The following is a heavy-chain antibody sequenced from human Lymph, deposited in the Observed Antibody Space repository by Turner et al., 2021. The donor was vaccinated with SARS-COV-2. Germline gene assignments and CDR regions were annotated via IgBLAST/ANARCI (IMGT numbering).Heavy chain of an antibody. CDR1: GVTFSSYG. D-gene: IGHD3-22*01. J-gene: IGHJ5*02. CDR2: ISFDGSNK. Sequence: QVQLVESGGVVVVPGWAVVVTCAASGVTFSSYGMRWVRQAPGKGLEWVADISFDGSNKYYADSVKGRFTISRDNSKNTLYLQMNSLRAEDTAVYYCAKEDVIEVCRLDAWGQGTTVTVSS. V-gene: IGHV3-30*18. CDR3: AKEDVIEVCRLDA.